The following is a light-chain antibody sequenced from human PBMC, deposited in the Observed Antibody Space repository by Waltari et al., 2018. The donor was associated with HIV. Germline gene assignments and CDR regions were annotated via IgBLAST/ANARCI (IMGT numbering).Light chain of an antibody. CDR1: QIVASK. Sequence: ILMMHSPTTLSVFPGDRVTLSCWATQIVASKLAWYQRRPGQAPRLLIYDASTRATGIPARFSGSGSGTDFTLTISSLQSEDCAVYYCQQDSNWPPYTFGQGTKLEI. CDR2: DAS. V-gene: IGKV3-15*01. J-gene: IGKJ2*01. CDR3: QQDSNWPPYT.